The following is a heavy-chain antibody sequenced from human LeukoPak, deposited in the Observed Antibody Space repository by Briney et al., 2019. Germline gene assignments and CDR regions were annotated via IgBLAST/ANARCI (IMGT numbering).Heavy chain of an antibody. J-gene: IGHJ3*02. Sequence: PSETLSLTCTVSGGSISSYYWSWIRQPPGKGLEWIGFIYYSGSTNYSPSLKSRVTISVDTSKNQFSLKLSSVTAADTAVYYCARDRTIFGVVMRGDAFDIWGQGTMVTVSS. CDR2: IYYSGST. D-gene: IGHD3-3*01. CDR3: ARDRTIFGVVMRGDAFDI. CDR1: GGSISSYY. V-gene: IGHV4-59*12.